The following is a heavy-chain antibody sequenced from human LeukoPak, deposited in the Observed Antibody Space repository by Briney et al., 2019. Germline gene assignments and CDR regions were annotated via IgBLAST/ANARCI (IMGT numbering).Heavy chain of an antibody. Sequence: PSETLSLTCTVSGGSISSSSYYWGWIRQPPGKGLEWRGRIYYSGSTYYNPSLKSRVTISVYTSKNQFSLKLSSVPAADTAVYYCARSNFGLFAYFDYWGQGNLVTVSS. CDR2: IYYSGST. CDR1: GGSISSSSYY. CDR3: ARSNFGLFAYFDY. J-gene: IGHJ4*02. V-gene: IGHV4-39*07. D-gene: IGHD3-22*01.